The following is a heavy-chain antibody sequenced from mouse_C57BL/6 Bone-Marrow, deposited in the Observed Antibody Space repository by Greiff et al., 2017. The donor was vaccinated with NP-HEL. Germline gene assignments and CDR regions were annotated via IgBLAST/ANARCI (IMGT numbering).Heavy chain of an antibody. V-gene: IGHV1-50*01. D-gene: IGHD1-1*02. Sequence: VQLQQPGAELVKPGASVKLSCKASGYTFTSYWMQWVKQRPGQGLEWIGEIDPSDSYTNYNQKFKGKATLTVDTSSSTAYMQLSSLTSEDSSVYYCARRWVANWRYYFDYWGQGTTLTVSS. CDR1: GYTFTSYW. J-gene: IGHJ2*01. CDR2: IDPSDSYT. CDR3: ARRWVANWRYYFDY.